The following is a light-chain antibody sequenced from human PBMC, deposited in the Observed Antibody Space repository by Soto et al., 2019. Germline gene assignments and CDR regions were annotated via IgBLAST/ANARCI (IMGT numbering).Light chain of an antibody. Sequence: EMVLTQYPGTLSLSPGERATLSCRASQSVSSSYLAWYQQKPGQAPRLLIYGASSRATGIPDRFSGRGSGTGFTLTISRLEPEDFAVYYCQHYGSSPPVTFGGGTKVEIK. CDR2: GAS. V-gene: IGKV3-20*01. J-gene: IGKJ4*01. CDR1: QSVSSSY. CDR3: QHYGSSPPVT.